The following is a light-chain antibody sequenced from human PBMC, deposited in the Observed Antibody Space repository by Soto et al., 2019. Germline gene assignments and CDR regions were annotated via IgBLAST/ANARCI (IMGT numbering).Light chain of an antibody. V-gene: IGKV3D-15*01. Sequence: EIGMTPSPDPLSVSPGERATLSCRSIQSVSSNLAWYQHKPGQAPRLLIYGASTRATGIPARFSGSGSGTEFTLTISSLQSEDFAVYYCQQYNNWPPITFGQGTRLEIK. CDR3: QQYNNWPPIT. CDR1: QSVSSN. J-gene: IGKJ5*01. CDR2: GAS.